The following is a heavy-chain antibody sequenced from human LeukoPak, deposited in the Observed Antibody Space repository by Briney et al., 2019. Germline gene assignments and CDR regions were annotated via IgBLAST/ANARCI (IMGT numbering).Heavy chain of an antibody. CDR3: AGVGLYGDCPDN. V-gene: IGHV1-8*01. Sequence: GASVTVSCKASGYTFTSYEVNWVRQATGQGLEWMGWMNPNSGNTGYGQNFQGRITMTRDTSTSTAYMELSSLRSEDTAVYYCAGVGLYGDCPDNWGQGTLVTVSS. D-gene: IGHD2-21*01. CDR1: GYTFTSYE. CDR2: MNPNSGNT. J-gene: IGHJ4*02.